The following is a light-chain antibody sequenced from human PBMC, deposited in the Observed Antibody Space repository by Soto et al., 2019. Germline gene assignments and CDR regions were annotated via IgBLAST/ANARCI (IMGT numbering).Light chain of an antibody. J-gene: IGLJ2*01. CDR2: EVS. CDR1: NSDIGIYNY. Sequence: QSALTQPASVSGSPGQSITISCTGTNSDIGIYNYVSWYQQHPGKAPKLVICEVSNRPSGVPSRFSGSKSGNTASLTISGLRAEDEADYYCQSYDDSLSVGVFGGGTKLNVL. V-gene: IGLV2-14*01. CDR3: QSYDDSLSVGV.